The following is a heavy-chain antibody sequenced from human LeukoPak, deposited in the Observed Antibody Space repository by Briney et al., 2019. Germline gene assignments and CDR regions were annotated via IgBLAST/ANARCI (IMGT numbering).Heavy chain of an antibody. CDR2: VNSNGGT. J-gene: IGHJ5*02. V-gene: IGHV4-59*01. CDR1: GGSISTFS. CDR3: GRGAGGTWFDP. Sequence: KASETLSLTCTVSGGSISTFSWNWIRQPPGQRLQWIGYVNSNGGTYNNPSLKSRVTESLDMSKNPFSLKLSVAPAADPADFFCGRGAGGTWFDPWGQGILVTVSS.